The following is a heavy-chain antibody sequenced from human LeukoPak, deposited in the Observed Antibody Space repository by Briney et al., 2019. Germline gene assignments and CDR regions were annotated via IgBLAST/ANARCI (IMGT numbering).Heavy chain of an antibody. CDR2: ISGSGGIT. D-gene: IGHD3-3*01. V-gene: IGHV3-23*01. Sequence: GGSLRLSCAASGFTISSYAMSWVRQAPGKGLEWVSAISGSGGITYYADSVKGRFTISGDNSKNTLYLQMNSLRAEDTAVYYCATQYYDFWSGYVADYWGQGTLVTVSS. CDR1: GFTISSYA. CDR3: ATQYYDFWSGYVADY. J-gene: IGHJ4*02.